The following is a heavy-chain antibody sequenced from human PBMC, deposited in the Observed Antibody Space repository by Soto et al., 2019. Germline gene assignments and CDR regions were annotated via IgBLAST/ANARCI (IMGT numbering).Heavy chain of an antibody. CDR3: AKDGGFSSSWYYYMDV. CDR2: ISYDGSNK. V-gene: IGHV3-30*18. CDR1: GFTFSSYG. D-gene: IGHD6-13*01. Sequence: GGSLRLSCAASGFTFSSYGMHWVRQAPGKGLEWVAVISYDGSNKYYADSVKGRFTISRDNSKNTLYLQMNSLRAEDTAVYYCAKDGGFSSSWYYYMDVWGKGTTVTVSS. J-gene: IGHJ6*03.